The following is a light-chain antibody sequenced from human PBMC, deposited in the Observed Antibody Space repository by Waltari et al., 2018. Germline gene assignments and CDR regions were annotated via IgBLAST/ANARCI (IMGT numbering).Light chain of an antibody. J-gene: IGKJ4*01. Sequence: EIVLTQSPATLSLSPGERATLSCRASQNIDSYLAWYQLKPGQVPRLLISDASNRATGIPARFSGSGSGADFTLIISSLEPEDFAVYYCHQRSKWPLTFGGGTKVEIK. CDR2: DAS. V-gene: IGKV3-11*01. CDR1: QNIDSY. CDR3: HQRSKWPLT.